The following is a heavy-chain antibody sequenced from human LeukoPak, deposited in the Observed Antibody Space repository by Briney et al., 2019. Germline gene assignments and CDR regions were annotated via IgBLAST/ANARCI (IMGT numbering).Heavy chain of an antibody. CDR1: GFTFSSYA. CDR3: ARASGSYYLDGMDV. D-gene: IGHD3-10*01. CDR2: ISYDGSNK. Sequence: PGRSLRLSCAASGFTFSSYAMHWVRQAPGKGLEWVAFISYDGSNKYYADSVKGRFTISRDNSKNTLYLQMNSLRAEDTAVYYCARASGSYYLDGMDVWGKGTTVTVSS. V-gene: IGHV3-30*04. J-gene: IGHJ6*04.